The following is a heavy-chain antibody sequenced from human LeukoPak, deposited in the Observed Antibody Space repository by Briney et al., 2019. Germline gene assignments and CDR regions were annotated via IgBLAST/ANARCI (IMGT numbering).Heavy chain of an antibody. CDR2: INPNSGGT. V-gene: IGHV1-2*02. D-gene: IGHD3-10*01. Sequence: GASVKVSCKASGYTFTGYYMHWVRQAPGQGLEWMGWINPNSGGTNYAQKFQGRVTMTRDTSISTAYMELSRLRSDDTAVYYCARKQMVRGVVAGSGRAPYYYYGMDVWGQGTTVTVSS. CDR1: GYTFTGYY. CDR3: ARKQMVRGVVAGSGRAPYYYYGMDV. J-gene: IGHJ6*02.